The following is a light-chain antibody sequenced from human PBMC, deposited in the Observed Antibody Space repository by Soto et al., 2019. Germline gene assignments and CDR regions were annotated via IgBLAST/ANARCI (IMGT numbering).Light chain of an antibody. J-gene: IGLJ1*01. CDR1: SSDIGAYDY. V-gene: IGLV2-8*01. CDR3: SSYTDRKNLV. CDR2: DVS. Sequence: QSALTQPASLSGSPGQSITISCTGTSSDIGAYDYVSWYQQHPGKAPKVMIYDVSKRPSGVPDRFSGSKSGNTASLTVSALQAEDEADYYCSSYTDRKNLVFGTGTKATVL.